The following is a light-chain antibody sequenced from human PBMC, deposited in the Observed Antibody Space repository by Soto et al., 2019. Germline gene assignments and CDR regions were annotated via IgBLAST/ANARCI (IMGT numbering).Light chain of an antibody. Sequence: QSALTQPPSASGSPGQSVTISCTGTSSDVGGYNYVSWYQQHPGKAPKLMIYEVSKRPSGVPDRFSGSKSGNTASLTVSVLQAEDEADYYCSSYAGSNNYVFGTGTKQTVL. CDR2: EVS. CDR3: SSYAGSNNYV. J-gene: IGLJ1*01. V-gene: IGLV2-8*01. CDR1: SSDVGGYNY.